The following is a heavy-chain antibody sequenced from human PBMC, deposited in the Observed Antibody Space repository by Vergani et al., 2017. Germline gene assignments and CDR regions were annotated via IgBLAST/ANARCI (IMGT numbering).Heavy chain of an antibody. CDR2: ISWNSGSI. V-gene: IGHV3-9*01. D-gene: IGHD6-13*01. Sequence: EVQLVESGGGLVQPGRSLRLSCAASGFTFDDYAMHWVRQAPGKGLEWVSGISWNSGSIGYADSVKGRFTISRDNAKNSLYLQMNSLRAEDTALYYCAKDWGIAAAGTDYWGQGTLVTVSS. CDR1: GFTFDDYA. J-gene: IGHJ4*02. CDR3: AKDWGIAAAGTDY.